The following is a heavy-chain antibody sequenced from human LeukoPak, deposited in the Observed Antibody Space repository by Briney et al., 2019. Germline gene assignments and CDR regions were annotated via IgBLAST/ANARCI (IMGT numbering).Heavy chain of an antibody. Sequence: GGSLRLSCVASGFTFSSYWMSWVRQAPGKGLEWVANIKEDGSEKNYVDSVKGRFTISRDNAKNSLYLQMNSLRVEDTAVYYCAREDCFGGSCGADCWGQGTLVTVSS. J-gene: IGHJ4*02. CDR1: GFTFSSYW. CDR3: AREDCFGGSCGADC. V-gene: IGHV3-7*05. CDR2: IKEDGSEK. D-gene: IGHD2-15*01.